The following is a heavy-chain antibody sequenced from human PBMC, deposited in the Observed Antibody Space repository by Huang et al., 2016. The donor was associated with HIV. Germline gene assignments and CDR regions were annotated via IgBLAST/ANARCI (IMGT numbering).Heavy chain of an antibody. Sequence: QERLVESGGGVVQPGRSLRLSCAASGFTFSSYALHWVRPAPGKGLEWVAVISYDGSNQHDVDSVKGRFTISRDNSKKMLYLQMNSLRMGDTAVYYCARGSAGVLWFGEMWGQGTLVTVSS. CDR2: ISYDGSNQ. V-gene: IGHV3-30*04. D-gene: IGHD3-10*01. CDR3: ARGSAGVLWFGEM. CDR1: GFTFSSYA. J-gene: IGHJ4*02.